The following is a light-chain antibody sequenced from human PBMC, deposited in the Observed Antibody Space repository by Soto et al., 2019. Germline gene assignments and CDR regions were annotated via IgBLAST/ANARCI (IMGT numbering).Light chain of an antibody. CDR3: QQYNSYSRT. CDR2: DAS. J-gene: IGKJ1*01. Sequence: DIQMTQSPSTLSASVGDRVTITWRVSQIISSWLAWYQQKPGKAPKLLIYDASSLESGVPSRFSGSGSGTEFTLTISSLQPDDFATYYCQQYNSYSRTFGQGTKVDIK. V-gene: IGKV1-5*01. CDR1: QIISSW.